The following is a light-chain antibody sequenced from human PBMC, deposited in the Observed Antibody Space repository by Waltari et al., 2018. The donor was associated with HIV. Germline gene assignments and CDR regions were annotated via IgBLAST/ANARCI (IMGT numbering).Light chain of an antibody. CDR1: SSDNY. V-gene: IGLV2-14*01. CDR2: EVS. J-gene: IGLJ3*02. CDR3: TSYISSSTPV. Sequence: QSALTQPASVSGSPGQSITISCTGTSSDNYLSWYQHHPGKGPKVIIYEVSHRPSGVSNRFSGSQAGNTASLTSSGLQPDDEADYFCTSYISSSTPVFGGGTRLTVL.